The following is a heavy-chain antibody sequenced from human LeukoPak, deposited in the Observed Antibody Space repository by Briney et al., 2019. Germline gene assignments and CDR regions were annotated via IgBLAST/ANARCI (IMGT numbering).Heavy chain of an antibody. D-gene: IGHD5-12*01. J-gene: IGHJ4*02. V-gene: IGHV3-48*01. CDR1: GFTLSSYG. CDR3: ARENAVATGAFDY. Sequence: GGSLRLSCAASGFTLSSYGISWLRQAPGKGLEWVSHITGSGEISHYADSVQGRFTISRDNAKNSLYLQMNSLRAEDTAVYYCARENAVATGAFDYWGRGTLVTVSS. CDR2: ITGSGEIS.